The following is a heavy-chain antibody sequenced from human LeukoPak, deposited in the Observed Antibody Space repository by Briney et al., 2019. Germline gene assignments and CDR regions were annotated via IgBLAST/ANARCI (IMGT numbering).Heavy chain of an antibody. J-gene: IGHJ4*02. Sequence: GGSLRLSCAASGFTFSSYGMHWVRQAPGKGLEWVSAISGSGGSTYYADSVKGRFTISRDNSKNTLYLQMNSLRAEDTAVYYCAKDVRPAQNYFDYWGQGTLVTVSS. CDR2: ISGSGGST. V-gene: IGHV3-23*01. CDR1: GFTFSSYG. CDR3: AKDVRPAQNYFDY.